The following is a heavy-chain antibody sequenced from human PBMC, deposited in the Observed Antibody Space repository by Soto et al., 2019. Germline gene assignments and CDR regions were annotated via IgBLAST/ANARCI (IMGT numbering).Heavy chain of an antibody. CDR2: ISYDGSNK. CDR3: AKAMVVVTAISGGGGFDK. J-gene: IGHJ3*02. CDR1: GFTFSSYG. D-gene: IGHD2-21*02. Sequence: PGGSLRLSCAASGFTFSSYGMHWARQAPGKGLEWVAVISYDGSNKYCADSVKGRFTISRDNSKNTLYLQMNSLRAEDTAVYYCAKAMVVVTAISGGGGFDKWGQGTLVTVSS. V-gene: IGHV3-30*18.